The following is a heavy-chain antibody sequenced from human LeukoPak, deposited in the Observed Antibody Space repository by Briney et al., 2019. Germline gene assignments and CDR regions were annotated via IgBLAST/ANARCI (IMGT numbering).Heavy chain of an antibody. V-gene: IGHV3-9*01. CDR1: GHPFNEYA. Sequence: GGSLGLSCGASGHPFNEYAMHCVPHPPGKGLEYGLDMRWNSVARGDAEAVRGRFNISRDNDKNSLYLQMNSLRPEDTALYYCTKRARKGIGAAGDGYDVWGQGTMVTVSS. D-gene: IGHD6-13*01. J-gene: IGHJ3*01. CDR3: TKRARKGIGAAGDGYDV. CDR2: MRWNSVAR.